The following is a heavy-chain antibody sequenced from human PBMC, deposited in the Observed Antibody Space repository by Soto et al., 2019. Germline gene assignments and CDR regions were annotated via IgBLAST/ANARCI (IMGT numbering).Heavy chain of an antibody. CDR3: ARRLGAAGDYFYGLAV. CDR1: GYTFTEYY. CDR2: ISPNSGRT. Sequence: QEQLVQSGAEVKKPGASVKVSCKASGYTFTEYYIHGVRQVPGRGLEWMGWISPNSGRTKSAQKFQGWVTMTEDTSIATVYMELNGLKSDDTAIYFCARRLGAAGDYFYGLAVWGQGTAVIVSS. V-gene: IGHV1-2*04. J-gene: IGHJ6*02. D-gene: IGHD6-25*01.